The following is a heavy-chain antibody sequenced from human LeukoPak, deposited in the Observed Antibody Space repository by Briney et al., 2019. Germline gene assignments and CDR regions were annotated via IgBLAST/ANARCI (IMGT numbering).Heavy chain of an antibody. Sequence: GGSLRLSCAASGFTFDDYAMHWVRQAPGKGLEWVSGISWNSGSIGYADSVKGRFTIFRDNAKNSLYLQMNSLRAEDTALYYCAKDIERYYYDSSGFDYWGQGTLVTVSS. V-gene: IGHV3-9*01. J-gene: IGHJ4*02. CDR2: ISWNSGSI. CDR1: GFTFDDYA. CDR3: AKDIERYYYDSSGFDY. D-gene: IGHD3-22*01.